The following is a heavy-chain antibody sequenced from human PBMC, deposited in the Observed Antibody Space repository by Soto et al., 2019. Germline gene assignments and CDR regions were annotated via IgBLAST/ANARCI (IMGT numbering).Heavy chain of an antibody. CDR1: GGTFSSYA. CDR3: ARGGYSSGGGYYYGMDV. J-gene: IGHJ6*02. CDR2: INPNSGGT. V-gene: IGHV1-2*02. D-gene: IGHD6-19*01. Sequence: QVQLVQSGAEVKKPGSSVKVSCKASGGTFSSYAISWVRQAPGQGLEWMGWINPNSGGTNYAQKFQGRVTMTRDTSISTAYMELSRLRSDDTAVYYCARGGYSSGGGYYYGMDVWGQGTTVTVSS.